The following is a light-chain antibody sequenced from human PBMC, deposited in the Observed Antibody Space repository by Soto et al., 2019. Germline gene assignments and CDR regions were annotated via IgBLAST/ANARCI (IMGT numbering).Light chain of an antibody. J-gene: IGLJ2*01. Sequence: QSALTQPPSASGSPGQSVTISCTGSSSDVGGYNYVSWYQQHPGKAPKLMIYEVSKRPSGVPDRLSGSKSGNTASLTVSGLQAEDEADYYCSSYGGSNPVVFGEGTKLTVL. V-gene: IGLV2-8*01. CDR1: SSDVGGYNY. CDR3: SSYGGSNPVV. CDR2: EVS.